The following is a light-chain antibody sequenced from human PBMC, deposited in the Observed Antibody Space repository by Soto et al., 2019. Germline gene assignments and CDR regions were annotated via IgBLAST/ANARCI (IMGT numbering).Light chain of an antibody. V-gene: IGKV1-5*03. Sequence: DIQMTQSPSTLSASVGDRVTIACRASQNIKNWLAWYQQKPGKVPKLLIYTASSLESGVPSRFSGSGSGTELPLTISSLQPDDFATYYCQQYNSYSRGTFGQGTKVEIK. CDR2: TAS. CDR3: QQYNSYSRGT. CDR1: QNIKNW. J-gene: IGKJ1*01.